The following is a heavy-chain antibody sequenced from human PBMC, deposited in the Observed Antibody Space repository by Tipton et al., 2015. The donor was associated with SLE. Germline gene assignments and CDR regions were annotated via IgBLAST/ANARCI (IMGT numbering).Heavy chain of an antibody. Sequence: SLRLSCAASGFTFSSCGMHWVRQAPGKGLEWVAVIWYDGSNKYYADSVKGRFTISRDNAKNTLYLQMNSLRAEDTAVYYCAASNWFDPWGQGTLVTVSS. CDR3: AASNWFDP. V-gene: IGHV3-33*03. CDR1: GFTFSSCG. CDR2: IWYDGSNK. J-gene: IGHJ5*02.